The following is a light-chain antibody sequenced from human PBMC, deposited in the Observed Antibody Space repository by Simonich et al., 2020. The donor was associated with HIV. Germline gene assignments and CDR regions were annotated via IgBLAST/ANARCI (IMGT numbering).Light chain of an antibody. CDR2: KAS. CDR3: QQYNNYRT. CDR1: QSVSNW. J-gene: IGKJ1*01. Sequence: DIQMTQSPSSLSASVGDRVTITCRASQSVSNWLAWYQQKPGKAPTLLIYKASTLQSWVPSRFSGSGFGTEFTLTISSLQPDDFATYYCQQYNNYRTFGQGTKVEMK. V-gene: IGKV1-5*03.